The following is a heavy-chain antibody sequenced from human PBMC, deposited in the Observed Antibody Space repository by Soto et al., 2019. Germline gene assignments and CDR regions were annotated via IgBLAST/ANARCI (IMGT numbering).Heavy chain of an antibody. CDR1: GFTVSSNY. V-gene: IGHV3-66*01. J-gene: IGHJ3*02. Sequence: EVQLVESGGGLVQPGGSLRLSCAASGFTVSSNYMSWVRQAPGKGLEWVSVIYSGGSTYYADSVKGRVTISRDNSKNTLYLQMNSLRAEDTAVYYCAREITIFGVVTQGAFDIWGQGTMVTGSS. CDR3: AREITIFGVVTQGAFDI. D-gene: IGHD3-3*01. CDR2: IYSGGST.